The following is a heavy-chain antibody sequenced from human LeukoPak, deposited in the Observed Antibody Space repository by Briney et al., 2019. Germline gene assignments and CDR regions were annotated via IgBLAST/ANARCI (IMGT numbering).Heavy chain of an antibody. Sequence: PGGSLRLSCAASGFTFSSYAMSWVRQAPGRGLEWVSGISGSGGSTYYADSVKGRFTISRDNSKNTLYLQMNSLRAEDTVVYYCAKGPPDSSSWYKRTEGWGQGTLVTVSS. CDR2: ISGSGGST. D-gene: IGHD6-13*01. CDR1: GFTFSSYA. CDR3: AKGPPDSSSWYKRTEG. J-gene: IGHJ4*02. V-gene: IGHV3-23*01.